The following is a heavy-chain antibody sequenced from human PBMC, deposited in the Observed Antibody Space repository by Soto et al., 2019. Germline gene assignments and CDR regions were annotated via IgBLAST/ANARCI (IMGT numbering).Heavy chain of an antibody. V-gene: IGHV4-59*01. CDR3: ARSNGDYGDY. J-gene: IGHJ4*02. CDR1: GGSISSYY. CDR2: IYYRGST. D-gene: IGHD4-17*01. Sequence: SETLSLTCTVSGGSISSYYWSWIRQPPGKGLEWIGYIYYRGSTNYNPSLKSRVTISVDTSKNQFSLKLSSVTAADTAVYYCARSNGDYGDYWRQGTLVTVSS.